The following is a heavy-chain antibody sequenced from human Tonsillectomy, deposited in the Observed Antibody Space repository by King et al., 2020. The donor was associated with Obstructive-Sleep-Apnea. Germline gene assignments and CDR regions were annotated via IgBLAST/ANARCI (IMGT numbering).Heavy chain of an antibody. V-gene: IGHV1-24*01. J-gene: IGHJ4*02. CDR1: GYTLTELS. CDR3: ATSKPMIVAVMVY. Sequence: QLVQSGAEVKKPGASVKVSCKVSGYTLTELSMHWVRQTPGKGLEWMGGFDPVDGETIYAQKFQGRVTMTEDTSTDTAYMDLSSLRPEDTAVYYCATSKPMIVAVMVYWGQGTPVTVSS. CDR2: FDPVDGET. D-gene: IGHD3-22*01.